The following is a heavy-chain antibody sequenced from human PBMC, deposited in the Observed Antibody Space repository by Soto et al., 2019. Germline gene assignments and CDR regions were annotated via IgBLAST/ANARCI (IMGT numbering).Heavy chain of an antibody. CDR2: IIPIFGTA. J-gene: IGHJ5*02. CDR3: ARAPTYYDILTGYYVTWLDP. CDR1: GGTFSSYA. Sequence: QVQLVQSGAEVKKPGSSVKVSCKASGGTFSSYAISWVRQAPGQGLEWMGGIIPIFGTANYAQKFQGRVTITADESTSTAYMELSSLGSEDTAVYYCARAPTYYDILTGYYVTWLDPWGQGTLVTVSS. D-gene: IGHD3-9*01. V-gene: IGHV1-69*01.